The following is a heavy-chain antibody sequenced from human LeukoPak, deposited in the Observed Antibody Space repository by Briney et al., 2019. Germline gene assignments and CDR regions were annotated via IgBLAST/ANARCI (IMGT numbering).Heavy chain of an antibody. D-gene: IGHD2-15*01. CDR3: ARDPGEILSDP. CDR2: INPDSGAT. V-gene: IGHV1-2*02. J-gene: IGHJ5*02. Sequence: ASVKVSCKASGYTFTDYYVHWVRQAPGQGLEWMGWINPDSGATNYAQKFQGRVTMSRDTSISTAYMELNSLRSDDTAVYYCARDPGEILSDPWGQGTLVTVSS. CDR1: GYTFTDYY.